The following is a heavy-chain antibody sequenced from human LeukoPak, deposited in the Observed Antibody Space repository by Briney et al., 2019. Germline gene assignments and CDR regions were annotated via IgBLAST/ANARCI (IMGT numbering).Heavy chain of an antibody. J-gene: IGHJ6*03. CDR3: ARDPHYYDSSVYYYYYMDV. Sequence: GGSLRLSCAASGFTFSSYSMNWVRQAPGKGLEWVSSISSSSSYIYYADSVKGRFTISRDNAKNSLYLQMNSLRAEDTAVYYCARDPHYYDSSVYYYYYMDVWGKGTTVTVSS. CDR1: GFTFSSYS. V-gene: IGHV3-21*01. D-gene: IGHD3-22*01. CDR2: ISSSSSYI.